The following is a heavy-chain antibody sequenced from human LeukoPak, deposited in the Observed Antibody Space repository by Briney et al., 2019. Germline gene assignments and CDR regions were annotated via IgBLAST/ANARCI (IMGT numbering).Heavy chain of an antibody. D-gene: IGHD5-24*01. CDR1: GYTFTGYY. CDR2: INPNSGGA. V-gene: IGHV1-2*02. J-gene: IGHJ4*02. CDR3: ARDRGKKATADY. Sequence: SVKVSCKASGYTFTGYYMHWVRQAPGQGLEWMGWINPNSGGANYAQKFQGRVTMTRDTSISTAYMELSRLRSDDTAVYYCARDRGKKATADYWGQGTLVTVSS.